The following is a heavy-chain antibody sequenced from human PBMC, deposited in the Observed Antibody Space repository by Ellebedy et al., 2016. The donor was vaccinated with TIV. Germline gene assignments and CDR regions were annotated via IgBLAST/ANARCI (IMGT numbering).Heavy chain of an antibody. CDR2: IIPILGIA. CDR1: GGTFSSYA. CDR3: AREETYYYYGMDV. Sequence: SVKVSCXASGGTFSSYAISWVRQAPGQGLEWMGRIIPILGIANYAQKFQGRVTITADKSTSTAYMELSSLRSEDTAVYYCAREETYYYYGMDVWGQGTTVTVSS. J-gene: IGHJ6*02. V-gene: IGHV1-69*04.